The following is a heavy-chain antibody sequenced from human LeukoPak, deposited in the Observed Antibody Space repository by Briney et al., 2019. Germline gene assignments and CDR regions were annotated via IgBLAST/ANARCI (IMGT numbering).Heavy chain of an antibody. CDR2: ISSSGSTI. Sequence: GGSLRLSCAASGFTFSSYEMNWVRQAPGKGLEWVSYISSSGSTIYYADSVKGRFTISRDNAKNSLYLQMSSLRADDTALYFCARLHRYGYYYYYMDVWGKGTTVSVSS. CDR3: ARLHRYGYYYYYMDV. CDR1: GFTFSSYE. V-gene: IGHV3-48*03. J-gene: IGHJ6*03. D-gene: IGHD5-18*01.